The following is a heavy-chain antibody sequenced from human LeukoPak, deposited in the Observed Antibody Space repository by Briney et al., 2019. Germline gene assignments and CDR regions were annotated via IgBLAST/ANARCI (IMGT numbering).Heavy chain of an antibody. D-gene: IGHD3-16*01. Sequence: SETLSLTCTVSGGSISSSSYYWGWIRQPPGKGPEWIGSIYYSGSTYYNPSLKSRVTISVDTSKNQFSLKLSSVTAADTAVYYCASFHDWLGDIDAFDIWGQGTMVTVSS. CDR1: GGSISSSSYY. V-gene: IGHV4-39*07. CDR2: IYYSGST. J-gene: IGHJ3*02. CDR3: ASFHDWLGDIDAFDI.